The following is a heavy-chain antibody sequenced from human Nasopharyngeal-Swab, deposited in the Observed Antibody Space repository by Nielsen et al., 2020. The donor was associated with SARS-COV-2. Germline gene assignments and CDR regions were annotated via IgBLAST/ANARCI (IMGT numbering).Heavy chain of an antibody. Sequence: SETLSLTCTVSGGSISSYYWSWIRQPPGKGLEWIGYIYYSGSTNYNPSLKSRVTISVDTSKNQFSLKLSSVTAADTAVYYCARERASSSGYYYVFDYWGQGTLVTVSS. CDR3: ARERASSSGYYYVFDY. V-gene: IGHV4-59*13. J-gene: IGHJ4*02. CDR1: GGSISSYY. D-gene: IGHD3-22*01. CDR2: IYYSGST.